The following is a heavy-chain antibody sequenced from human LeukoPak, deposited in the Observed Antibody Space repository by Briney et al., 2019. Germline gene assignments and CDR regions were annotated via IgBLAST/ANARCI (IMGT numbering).Heavy chain of an antibody. CDR1: GGSFSGYY. V-gene: IGHV4-34*01. J-gene: IGHJ4*02. CDR3: AGLENYYDSSGYYSY. D-gene: IGHD3-22*01. Sequence: SETLSLNCAVYGGSFSGYYWSWLRQPPGKGLEWIGEINHSGSTNYNPSLKSRVTISVDTSKNQFSLKLSSVTAADTAVYYCAGLENYYDSSGYYSYWGQGTLVTVSS. CDR2: INHSGST.